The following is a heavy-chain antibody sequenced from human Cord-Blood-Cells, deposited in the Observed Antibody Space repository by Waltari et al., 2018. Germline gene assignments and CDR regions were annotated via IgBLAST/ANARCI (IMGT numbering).Heavy chain of an antibody. CDR1: GYTFTSYD. CDR2: MNPNSGNT. Sequence: HVQLVQSGAEVKKRGASVKVSCKASGYTFTSYDMNVVVQATGQWLEWIGWMNPNSGNTGYAHKFQGRVTMTGKHFISPAYMEVVSLRSEDPAVYYCAREYSSSSRAYYYGIAVWGQGTTVTVSS. V-gene: IGHV1-8*01. CDR3: AREYSSSSRAYYYGIAV. D-gene: IGHD6-6*01. J-gene: IGHJ6*02.